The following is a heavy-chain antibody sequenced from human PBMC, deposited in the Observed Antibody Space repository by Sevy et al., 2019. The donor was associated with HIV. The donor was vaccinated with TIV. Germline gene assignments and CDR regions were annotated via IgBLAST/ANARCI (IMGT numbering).Heavy chain of an antibody. CDR1: GFVFTKAW. Sequence: GGSLRLSCAASGFVFTKAWMHWVRQAPGKEPEWIGRIKSKTAGGTSDYATPLEGRFNISRDDSSDTLYLQINNLKIEDTAVYYCRTAHIWFGDLRLDWGPGTLVTVSS. CDR3: RTAHIWFGDLRLD. D-gene: IGHD3-10*01. CDR2: IKSKTAGGTS. J-gene: IGHJ4*02. V-gene: IGHV3-15*01.